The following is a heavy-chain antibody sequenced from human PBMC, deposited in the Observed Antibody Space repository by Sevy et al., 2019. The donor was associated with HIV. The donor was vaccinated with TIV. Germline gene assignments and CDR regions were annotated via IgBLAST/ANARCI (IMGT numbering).Heavy chain of an antibody. Sequence: GESLKISCAASGFTFSVYWMSWVRQAPGKGLERVATMKEDGSDKDYVDSVKGRFTISRDNAKNSLYLQMNSLRAEDTAVYYCVREGVGGYSYSLDCWGQGTLVTVSS. D-gene: IGHD5-18*01. CDR2: MKEDGSDK. CDR3: VREGVGGYSYSLDC. J-gene: IGHJ4*02. CDR1: GFTFSVYW. V-gene: IGHV3-7*01.